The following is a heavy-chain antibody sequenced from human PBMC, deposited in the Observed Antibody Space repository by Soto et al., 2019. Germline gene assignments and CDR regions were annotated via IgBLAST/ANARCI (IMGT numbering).Heavy chain of an antibody. CDR3: ARDRGLGYCSSTSCFTSYYYYYGMDV. CDR1: GYTFTGYY. J-gene: IGHJ6*02. CDR2: INPNSGGT. V-gene: IGHV1-2*04. Sequence: ASVKVSCKASGYTFTGYYMHWVRQAPGQGLEWMGWINPNSGGTNYAQKFQGWVTMPRDTSISTAYMELSRLRSDDTAVYYCARDRGLGYCSSTSCFTSYYYYYGMDVWGQGTTVTVSS. D-gene: IGHD2-2*01.